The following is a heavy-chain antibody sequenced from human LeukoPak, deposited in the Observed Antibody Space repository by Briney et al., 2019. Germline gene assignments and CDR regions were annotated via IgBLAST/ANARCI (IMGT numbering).Heavy chain of an antibody. J-gene: IGHJ4*02. CDR3: TREGGHIAAINYYFDY. D-gene: IGHD6-6*01. CDR1: GFTFGDYA. CDR2: IRSKPYGGTT. Sequence: PGRSLRLSCTASGFTFGDYAMSWFRQAPGKGLECVGFIRSKPYGGTTEYAASVKGRFTISRDDSKSIAYLQMNSLKTEDTAVYYCTREGGHIAAINYYFDYWGQGTLVTVSS. V-gene: IGHV3-49*03.